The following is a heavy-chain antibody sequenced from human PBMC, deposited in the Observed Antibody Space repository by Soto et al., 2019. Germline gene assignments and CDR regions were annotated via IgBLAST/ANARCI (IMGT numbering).Heavy chain of an antibody. CDR3: TKNRNFWSPSYSGRAFDI. D-gene: IGHD3-3*01. CDR1: GFSFGDYA. CDR2: IRSKAHGGTT. J-gene: IGHJ3*02. V-gene: IGHV3-49*03. Sequence: EVQLVESGGGLVQPGRSLTLSCTTSGFSFGDYALTWFRQAPGKGLEWVGFIRSKAHGGTTESAASVKGRFTVSRDDSKSIAYLQMNSLQTEDTAVYYCTKNRNFWSPSYSGRAFDIWGQGTMVTVSP.